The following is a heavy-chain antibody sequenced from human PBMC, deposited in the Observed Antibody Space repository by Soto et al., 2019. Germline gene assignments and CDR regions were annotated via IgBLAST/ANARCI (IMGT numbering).Heavy chain of an antibody. CDR2: ISYDGSYK. J-gene: IGHJ3*01. D-gene: IGHD3-3*01. V-gene: IGHV3-30*18. Sequence: GGSLRLSCAASGFSFGTYGMHWVRQAPGKGLEWVAVISYDGSYKYYADSAKGRFTISRDNSKNTLFLQMNSLRAEDTAVCYCTNAFQGDEVFGTWGQGTMVTV. CDR3: TNAFQGDEVFGT. CDR1: GFSFGTYG.